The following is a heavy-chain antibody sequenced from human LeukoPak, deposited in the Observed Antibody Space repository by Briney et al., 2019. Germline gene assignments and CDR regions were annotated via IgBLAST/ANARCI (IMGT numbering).Heavy chain of an antibody. J-gene: IGHJ5*02. V-gene: IGHV1-69*01. CDR3: ARDMDRAYTNWFDP. Sequence: SVKVSCKASGGTFSSYAISWVRQAPGQGPEWMGGIIPIFGTANYAQKFQGRVTITADESTSTAYMELSSLRSEDTAVYYCARDMDRAYTNWFDPWGQGTLVTVSS. CDR2: IIPIFGTA. D-gene: IGHD1-1*01. CDR1: GGTFSSYA.